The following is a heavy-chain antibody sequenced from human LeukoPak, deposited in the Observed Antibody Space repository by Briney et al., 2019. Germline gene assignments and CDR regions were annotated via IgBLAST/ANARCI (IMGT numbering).Heavy chain of an antibody. Sequence: SETLSLTCNVSGGSITSHSWNWIRQSPGKGLEWIGYSYYSGTTNYSPSLKSRVTISLDTSKNQISLKLTSVTAADTAVYYCARDSDHTAMVFKSFDYWGQGTLVTVSS. J-gene: IGHJ4*02. CDR3: ARDSDHTAMVFKSFDY. D-gene: IGHD5-18*01. V-gene: IGHV4-59*11. CDR1: GGSITSHS. CDR2: SYYSGTT.